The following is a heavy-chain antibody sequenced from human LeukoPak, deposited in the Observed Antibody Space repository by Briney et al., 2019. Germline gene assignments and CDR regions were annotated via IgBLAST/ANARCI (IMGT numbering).Heavy chain of an antibody. CDR1: GFTFSSYS. CDR2: IRYDGSNK. J-gene: IGHJ6*03. CDR3: AKDQKLLLYYYYYMDV. D-gene: IGHD3-22*01. V-gene: IGHV3-30*02. Sequence: GGSLRLSCAASGFTFSSYSMNWVRQAPGKGLEWVAFIRYDGSNKYYADSVKGRFTISRDNSKNTLYLQMNSLRAEDTAVYYCAKDQKLLLYYYYYMDVWGKGTTVTISS.